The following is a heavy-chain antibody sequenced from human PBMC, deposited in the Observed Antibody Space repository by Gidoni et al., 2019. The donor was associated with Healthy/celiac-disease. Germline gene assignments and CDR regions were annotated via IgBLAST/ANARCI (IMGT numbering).Heavy chain of an antibody. J-gene: IGHJ4*02. CDR1: GYSISSGYY. Sequence: QVQLQESGPGLVKPSETLSLPCTVSGYSISSGYYWGWIRQPPGKGLEWVGSIYHSGSTYYNPSLKSRVTISVDTSKNQFSLKLSSVTAADTAVYYCARDNIVVVPAAMGIFDYWGQGTLVTVSS. CDR3: ARDNIVVVPAAMGIFDY. CDR2: IYHSGST. D-gene: IGHD2-2*01. V-gene: IGHV4-38-2*02.